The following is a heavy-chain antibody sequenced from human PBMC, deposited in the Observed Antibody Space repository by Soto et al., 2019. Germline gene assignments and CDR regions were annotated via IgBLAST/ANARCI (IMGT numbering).Heavy chain of an antibody. CDR2: IWYDGSNK. J-gene: IGHJ4*02. CDR3: TRGYSSGESDY. CDR1: GFTFSNYG. V-gene: IGHV3-33*01. Sequence: QVQLVESGGGVVQPGGSLRLSCAASGFTFSNYGMHWVRQAPGKGLEWVAVIWYDGSNKYYADSVKGRFTISRDNSKNTLYLQMNSLRAEDTAVYYCTRGYSSGESDYWGQGTLVTVSS. D-gene: IGHD6-19*01.